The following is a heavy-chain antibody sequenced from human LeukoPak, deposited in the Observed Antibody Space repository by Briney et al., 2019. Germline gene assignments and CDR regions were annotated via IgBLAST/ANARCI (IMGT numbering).Heavy chain of an antibody. CDR2: IYYSGST. J-gene: IGHJ6*02. V-gene: IGHV4-59*01. Sequence: SETLSLTCTVSGGSISNYYWSWIRQPPGKGLEWIGYIYYSGSTNYNPSLKSRVTISVDTSKNQFSLKLSSVTAADTAVYYCARDGADFWSGYYRSPFGMDVWGQGTTVTVSS. CDR3: ARDGADFWSGYYRSPFGMDV. D-gene: IGHD3-3*01. CDR1: GGSISNYY.